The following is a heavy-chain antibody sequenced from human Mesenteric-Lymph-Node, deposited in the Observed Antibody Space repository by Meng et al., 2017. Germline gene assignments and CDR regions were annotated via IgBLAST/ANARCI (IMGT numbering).Heavy chain of an antibody. CDR1: EFTFSSFW. CDR2: MNQDGADK. CDR3: ARGKHGSGYLFDY. Sequence: GESLKISCAASEFTFSSFWLSWVRQAPGKGLEWVATMNQDGADKDYADSVKGRFTISRDNAKNSLYLQMNSLRAEDTAVYYCARGKHGSGYLFDYWGQGTLVTVSS. V-gene: IGHV3-7*01. D-gene: IGHD3-22*01. J-gene: IGHJ4*02.